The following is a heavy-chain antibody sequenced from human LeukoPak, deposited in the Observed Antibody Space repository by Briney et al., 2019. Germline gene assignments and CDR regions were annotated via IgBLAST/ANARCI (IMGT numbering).Heavy chain of an antibody. V-gene: IGHV4-34*01. CDR2: INHNGST. Sequence: SETLSLTCAAYGGSLSGLYWSWVRHPPGKGLEWIGEINHNGSTNYNPSLKGGVTISVDTSKNQFSLKLSSVTAADTAVYYCASLTARVITFGCVIGTHDYWGQGTLVTVSS. CDR3: ASLTARVITFGCVIGTHDY. J-gene: IGHJ4*02. D-gene: IGHD3-16*02. CDR1: GGSLSGLY.